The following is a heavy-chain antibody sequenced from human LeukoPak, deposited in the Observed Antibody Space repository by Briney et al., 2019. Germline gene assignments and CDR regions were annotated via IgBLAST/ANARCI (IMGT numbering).Heavy chain of an antibody. CDR3: AREEEGGTFDY. CDR1: GYTFSRYF. CDR2: IRPSGGST. Sequence: GASVKVSCKASGYTFSRYFLHWVRQAPGQGLEWVGIIRPSGGSTGYAQKSQGRVTMTRDTSTSTVYMELSSLRSEDTAVYYCAREEEGGTFDYWGQGTLVTVSS. D-gene: IGHD3-16*01. V-gene: IGHV1-46*01. J-gene: IGHJ4*02.